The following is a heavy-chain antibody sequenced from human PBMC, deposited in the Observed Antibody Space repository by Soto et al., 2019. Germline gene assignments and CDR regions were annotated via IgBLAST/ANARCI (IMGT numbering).Heavy chain of an antibody. J-gene: IGHJ5*02. CDR2: INPSGGST. D-gene: IGHD6-19*01. CDR1: GYTFTSYY. V-gene: IGHV1-46*01. CDR3: ARDLAVAPQPPGCFDP. Sequence: ASVKVSCKASGYTFTSYYMHWVRQAPGQGLEWMGIINPSGGSTSYAQKFQGRVTMTRDTSTSTVYMELSSLRSEDTAVYYCARDLAVAPQPPGCFDPWGQGTLVTVSS.